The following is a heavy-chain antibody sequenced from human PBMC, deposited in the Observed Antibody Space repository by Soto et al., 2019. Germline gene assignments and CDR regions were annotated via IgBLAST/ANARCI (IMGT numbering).Heavy chain of an antibody. CDR1: GFSFSSYA. J-gene: IGHJ4*02. CDR3: ARDLSH. Sequence: DVLLVQSGGTLVQPGGSLRLSCAASGFSFSSYAMHWVRQAPGKGLEWTSYINGASTTTFYADSVKGRFTVSRDNAENSVYLQMTSLRHEDTAVYYCARDLSHWGQGTLVTVSS. CDR2: INGASTTT. V-gene: IGHV3-48*02.